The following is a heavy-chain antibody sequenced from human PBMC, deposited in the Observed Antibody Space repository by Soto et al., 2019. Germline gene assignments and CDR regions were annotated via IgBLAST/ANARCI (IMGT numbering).Heavy chain of an antibody. J-gene: IGHJ2*01. CDR3: ASFNWYFDL. CDR1: GGSISSYY. V-gene: IGHV4-59*08. Sequence: QVQLQESGPGLVKPSETLSLTCTVSGGSISSYYWSWIRQPPGKGLEWIGYIYYSGSTNYNPSLKSRFTISVVTSKNQFSLKLRSVNAADTAVYYCASFNWYFDLWGRGTLVTGS. CDR2: IYYSGST.